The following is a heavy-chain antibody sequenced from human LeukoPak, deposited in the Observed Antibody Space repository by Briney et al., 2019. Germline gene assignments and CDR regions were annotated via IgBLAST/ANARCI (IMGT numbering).Heavy chain of an antibody. D-gene: IGHD2-2*01. V-gene: IGHV4-61*02. J-gene: IGHJ6*04. CDR2: IYTSGST. CDR1: GGSISSGSYY. CDR3: ARGGDCSSTSCYSPYGMDV. Sequence: SETLSLTCTVSGGSISSGSYYWSWIRQPAGKGLEWIGRIYTSGSTNYNPSLKSRVTISVDTSKNQFSLKLSSVTAADTAVYYCARGGDCSSTSCYSPYGMDVWGKGTTVTVSS.